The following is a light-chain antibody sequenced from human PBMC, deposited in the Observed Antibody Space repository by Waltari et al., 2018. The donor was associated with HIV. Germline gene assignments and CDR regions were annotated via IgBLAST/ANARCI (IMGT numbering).Light chain of an antibody. CDR3: QQYYSTPYT. Sequence: DIVMTQSPDSLVVSLGERATINCTSSQSVLYSSTNKNYLAWFQQKPGQPPKLLIYWASTRESGVPDRFSGSGSGTDFTLTISSLQSEDVAVYYCQQYYSTPYTFGQGTKLQIK. CDR1: QSVLYSSTNKNY. V-gene: IGKV4-1*01. CDR2: WAS. J-gene: IGKJ2*01.